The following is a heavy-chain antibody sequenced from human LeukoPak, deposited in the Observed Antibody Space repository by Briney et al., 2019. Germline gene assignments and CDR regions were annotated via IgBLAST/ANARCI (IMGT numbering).Heavy chain of an antibody. CDR3: ARERDYDFWTKSMDAFDI. D-gene: IGHD3-3*01. V-gene: IGHV3-48*01. Sequence: GGSLRLSCAASGFTFSSYSMNWVRQAPGKGLEWVSYISSSSSTIYYADSVKGRFTISRDNAKNSLHLQMNSLRAEDTAVYYCARERDYDFWTKSMDAFDIWGQGTMVTVSS. J-gene: IGHJ3*02. CDR1: GFTFSSYS. CDR2: ISSSSSTI.